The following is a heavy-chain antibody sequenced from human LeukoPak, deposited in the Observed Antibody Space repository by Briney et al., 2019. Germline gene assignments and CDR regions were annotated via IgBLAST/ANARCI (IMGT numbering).Heavy chain of an antibody. CDR2: IYYSGST. D-gene: IGHD3-22*01. CDR1: GGSISSSSYY. J-gene: IGHJ4*02. CDR3: ARGADSSGPLGY. V-gene: IGHV4-39*07. Sequence: SETLSLTCTVSGGSISSSSYYWGWIRHPPGKGLEWIGSIYYSGSTYYNPSLKSRVTISVDTSKNQFSLKLSSVTAADTAVYYCARGADSSGPLGYWGQGTLVTVSS.